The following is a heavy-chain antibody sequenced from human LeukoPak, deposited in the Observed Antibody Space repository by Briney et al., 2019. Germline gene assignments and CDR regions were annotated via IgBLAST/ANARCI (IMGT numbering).Heavy chain of an antibody. CDR2: INHSGST. CDR3: ARGGVGAADY. J-gene: IGHJ4*02. CDR1: GGSFSGYY. Sequence: SETLSLTCAVYGGSFSGYYRSWIRQPPGKGLEWIGEINHSGSTNYNPSLKSRVTISVDTSKNQFSLKLSSVTAADTAVYYCARGGVGAADYWGQGTLVTVSS. V-gene: IGHV4-34*01. D-gene: IGHD3-3*01.